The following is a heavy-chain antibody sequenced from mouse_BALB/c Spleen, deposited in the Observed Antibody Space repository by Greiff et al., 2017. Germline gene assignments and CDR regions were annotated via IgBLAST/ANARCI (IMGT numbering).Heavy chain of an antibody. Sequence: VKLVESGPGLVAPSQSLSITCTVSGFSLTSYGVHWVRQPPGKGLEWLGVIWAGGSTNYNSALMSRLSISKDNSKSQVFLKMNSLQTDDTAMYYCARVYYRYDDAMDYWGQGTSVTVSS. D-gene: IGHD2-14*01. V-gene: IGHV2-9*02. CDR2: IWAGGST. J-gene: IGHJ4*01. CDR3: ARVYYRYDDAMDY. CDR1: GFSLTSYG.